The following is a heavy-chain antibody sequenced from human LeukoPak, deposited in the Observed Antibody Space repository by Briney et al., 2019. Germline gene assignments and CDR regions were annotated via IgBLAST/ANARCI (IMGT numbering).Heavy chain of an antibody. CDR1: GGSISSYY. J-gene: IGHJ6*02. D-gene: IGHD6-19*01. CDR3: ARHSSGWITSLVYYYYYGMDV. Sequence: ASETLSLTCTVSGGSISSYYWSWIRQPPGKGLEWIGYIYYSGSTNYNPSLKSRVTISVDTSKNQFSLKLSSVTAADTAVYYCARHSSGWITSLVYYYYYGMDVWGQGTTVTVSS. CDR2: IYYSGST. V-gene: IGHV4-59*08.